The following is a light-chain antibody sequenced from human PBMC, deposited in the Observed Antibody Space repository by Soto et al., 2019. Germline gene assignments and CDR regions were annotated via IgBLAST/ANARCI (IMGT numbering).Light chain of an antibody. CDR1: QSISSW. CDR2: DAS. J-gene: IGKJ1*01. CDR3: QQYKSYPWT. V-gene: IGKV1-5*01. Sequence: DIQMTQSPSTLSASVGDRVTITCRASQSISSWLAWYQQKPGKAPKLLIYDASSLQIGVPSRFSGSGSGTEFTLTISSLQPDDFATYYCQQYKSYPWTFGQGTKVDI.